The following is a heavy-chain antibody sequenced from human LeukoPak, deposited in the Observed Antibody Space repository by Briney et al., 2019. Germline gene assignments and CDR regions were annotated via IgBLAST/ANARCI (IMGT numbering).Heavy chain of an antibody. J-gene: IGHJ6*03. V-gene: IGHV4-34*01. D-gene: IGHD3-3*01. CDR2: INHSGST. CDR3: ARGLFFKPSANSYYYYYYMDV. CDR1: GGSFSGYY. Sequence: SETLSLTCAVYGGSFSGYYWSWIRQPPGKGLEWIGEINHSGSTNYNPSLKSRVTISVDTSKNQFSLKLSSVTAADTAVYYCARGLFFKPSANSYYYYYYMDVWGKGTTVTVSS.